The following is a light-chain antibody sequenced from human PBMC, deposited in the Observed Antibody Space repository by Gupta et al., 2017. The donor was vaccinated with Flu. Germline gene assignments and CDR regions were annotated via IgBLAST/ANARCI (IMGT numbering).Light chain of an antibody. CDR1: QSISSY. Sequence: DIHMTQSPSSLSASVGDRVTITCRASQSISSYLNWYQQKPGKAPKLLIYAASSLQSGFPSRFSGSGSGTEFTLTISSLQSEDFAIYYCQQCYSTPYSFGQGTKLEIK. CDR3: QQCYSTPYS. V-gene: IGKV1-39*01. J-gene: IGKJ2*03. CDR2: AAS.